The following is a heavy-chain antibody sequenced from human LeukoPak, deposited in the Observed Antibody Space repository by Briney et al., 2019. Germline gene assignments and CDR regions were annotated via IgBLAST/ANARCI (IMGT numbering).Heavy chain of an antibody. Sequence: SVKVSFKASGGTFSSYAISWVRQAPGQGLEWMGGIIPIFGTANYAQKFQGRVTITADESTSTAYMELSSLRSEDTAVYYCATNPMTTGVFDYWGQGTLVTVSS. D-gene: IGHD4-23*01. J-gene: IGHJ4*02. CDR3: ATNPMTTGVFDY. CDR2: IIPIFGTA. CDR1: GGTFSSYA. V-gene: IGHV1-69*13.